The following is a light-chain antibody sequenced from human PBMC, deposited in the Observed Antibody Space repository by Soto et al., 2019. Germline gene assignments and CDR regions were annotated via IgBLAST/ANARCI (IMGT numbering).Light chain of an antibody. CDR3: QAYDTSLSASG. J-gene: IGLJ2*01. V-gene: IGLV1-40*01. CDR2: DNT. CDR1: RSSIGAGYA. Sequence: QSVLTQPPSVSGAPGQRVTISCTESRSSIGAGYAVHWYQQLPGTAPKLLIYDNTNRPSGVPDRFSASESGTSASLAITGVQSEDEAHYYCQAYDTSLSASGFGGGTKVTVL.